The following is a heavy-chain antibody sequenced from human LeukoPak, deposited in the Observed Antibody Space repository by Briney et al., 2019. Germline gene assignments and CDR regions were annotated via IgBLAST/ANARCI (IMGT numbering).Heavy chain of an antibody. V-gene: IGHV4-34*01. J-gene: IGHJ4*02. CDR3: ARKGGSGWKK. Sequence: SETLSLTCAVYGGPFSGYYWSWIRQPPGKGLEWIGEINHSGSTNYNPSLKSRVTISVDTSKNQFSLKLSSVTAADTAVYYCARKGGSGWKKWGQGTLVTVSS. CDR1: GGPFSGYY. D-gene: IGHD6-19*01. CDR2: INHSGST.